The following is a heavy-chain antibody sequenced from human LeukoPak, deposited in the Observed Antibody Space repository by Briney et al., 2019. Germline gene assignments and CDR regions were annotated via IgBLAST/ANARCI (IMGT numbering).Heavy chain of an antibody. J-gene: IGHJ4*02. CDR2: ISAYNGNT. Sequence: ASVKVSCKASGYTFTSCGISWVRQAPGQGLEWMGWISAYNGNTNYAQKLQGRVTMTTDTSTSTAYMELRSLRSDDTAVYYGARDALPNYYDSSGYYWYWGQGTLVTVSS. V-gene: IGHV1-18*01. CDR1: GYTFTSCG. CDR3: ARDALPNYYDSSGYYWY. D-gene: IGHD3-22*01.